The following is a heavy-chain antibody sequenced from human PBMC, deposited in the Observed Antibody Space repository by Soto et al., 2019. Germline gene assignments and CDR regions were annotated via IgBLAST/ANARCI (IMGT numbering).Heavy chain of an antibody. Sequence: GGSLRLSFAASGFTFSSYAMHWVRQAPGKGLEWVAVISYDGSNKYYSDSVKGRFTISRDKSKNRLYLQMNSLRAEDTAVYYCARDYYGGNSGFYYYYYGMDVWGQGTTVTVSS. D-gene: IGHD4-17*01. CDR1: GFTFSSYA. CDR2: ISYDGSNK. J-gene: IGHJ6*02. CDR3: ARDYYGGNSGFYYYYYGMDV. V-gene: IGHV3-30-3*01.